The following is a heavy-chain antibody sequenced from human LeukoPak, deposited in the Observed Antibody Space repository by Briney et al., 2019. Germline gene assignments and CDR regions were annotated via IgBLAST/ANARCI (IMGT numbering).Heavy chain of an antibody. Sequence: GGSLRLSCAASGFTFSTYAMHWVRQAPGKGLEWVAVMSHDGSKSNYADSAKGRFTISRDNSKNTLFLQMNSLRAEDTAIYYCAKRRGPGDAFDIWGQGTMVTVSS. J-gene: IGHJ3*02. V-gene: IGHV3-30*18. CDR3: AKRRGPGDAFDI. CDR2: MSHDGSKS. CDR1: GFTFSTYA. D-gene: IGHD1-14*01.